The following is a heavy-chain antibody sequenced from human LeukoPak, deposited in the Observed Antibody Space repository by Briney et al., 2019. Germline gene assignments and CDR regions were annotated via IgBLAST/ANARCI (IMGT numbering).Heavy chain of an antibody. Sequence: SGPALVQPTQTLTLTCTFSGFSLSTSGMCVSWIRQPPGKALEWLARIDWDDDKYYSTSLKTRLTISKGTSKNQVVLTMTNMDPVDTATYYCARHYYDSSGYSFDYWGQGTLVTVSS. CDR1: GFSLSTSGMC. CDR2: IDWDDDK. CDR3: ARHYYDSSGYSFDY. D-gene: IGHD3-22*01. V-gene: IGHV2-70*11. J-gene: IGHJ4*02.